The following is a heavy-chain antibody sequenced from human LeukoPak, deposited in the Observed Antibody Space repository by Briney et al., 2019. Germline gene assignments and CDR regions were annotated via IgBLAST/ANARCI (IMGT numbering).Heavy chain of an antibody. D-gene: IGHD3-9*01. CDR2: LNQISSHI. CDR3: ARDATQYLRYGYFDY. CDR1: GFTFSSSA. V-gene: IGHV3-21*01. Sequence: PGGSLRLSCAASGFTFSSSALKWVRQAPGEGVEWVSSLNQISSHIYYAESVRGRFSISRDNAKNSVCLQMNSLRAEDTAIYYCARDATQYLRYGYFDYWGPGILVTVSS. J-gene: IGHJ4*02.